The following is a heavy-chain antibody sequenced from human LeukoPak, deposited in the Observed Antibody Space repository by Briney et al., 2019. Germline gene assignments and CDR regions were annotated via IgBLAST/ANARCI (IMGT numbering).Heavy chain of an antibody. Sequence: PGGSLRLSCAASGFTFSSYALHWVRQAPGKGLEWVSGISGSGGGTYYADSVKGRFTISRDNSKNTLYLQMNSLRAEDTAVYYCPHTTGSSDYWGQGTLVTVSS. V-gene: IGHV3-23*01. J-gene: IGHJ4*02. CDR3: PHTTGSSDY. CDR1: GFTFSSYA. D-gene: IGHD4-17*01. CDR2: ISGSGGGT.